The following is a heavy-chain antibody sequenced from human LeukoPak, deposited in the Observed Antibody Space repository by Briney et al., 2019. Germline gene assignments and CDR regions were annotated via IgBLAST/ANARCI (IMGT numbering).Heavy chain of an antibody. CDR1: GYSFVDYY. D-gene: IGHD3-10*01. J-gene: IGHJ4*02. V-gene: IGHV1-2*02. Sequence: ASVKVSCEASGYSFVDYYIHWVRQAPGQELEWMGWVNPHSGGTKFARKFQGRVTMTRDTSINTAYMEVSSLRSDDTAVYYCARDIGDYYGSGSYWLLWGQGTLVTVAS. CDR3: ARDIGDYYGSGSYWLL. CDR2: VNPHSGGT.